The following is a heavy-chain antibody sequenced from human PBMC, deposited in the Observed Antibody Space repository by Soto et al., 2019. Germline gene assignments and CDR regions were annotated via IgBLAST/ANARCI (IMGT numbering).Heavy chain of an antibody. CDR2: INPNSGGT. J-gene: IGHJ6*02. CDR3: ARDRKAARGDYYYYYGMDV. Sequence: GASVKVSCKASGYTFTGYYMHWVRQAPGQGLEWMGWINPNSGGTNYAQKFQGRVTMTRDTSISTAYMELSRLRSDDTAVYYCARDRKAARGDYYYYYGMDVWGQGTTVTVSS. CDR1: GYTFTGYY. V-gene: IGHV1-2*02. D-gene: IGHD6-13*01.